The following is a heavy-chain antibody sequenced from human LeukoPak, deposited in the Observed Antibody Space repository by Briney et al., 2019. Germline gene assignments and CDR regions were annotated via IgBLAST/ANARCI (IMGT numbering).Heavy chain of an antibody. D-gene: IGHD6-13*01. Sequence: SGGSLRLSCAASGFTFSSYAMSWVRQAPGKGLEWVSAISGSGGSTYYADSVKGRFTISRDNSKNTLYLQMNSLRAEDTAVYYCARVAKRSSSWSTHIYYYYGMDVWGQGTTVTVSS. J-gene: IGHJ6*02. CDR2: ISGSGGST. CDR3: ARVAKRSSSWSTHIYYYYGMDV. V-gene: IGHV3-23*01. CDR1: GFTFSSYA.